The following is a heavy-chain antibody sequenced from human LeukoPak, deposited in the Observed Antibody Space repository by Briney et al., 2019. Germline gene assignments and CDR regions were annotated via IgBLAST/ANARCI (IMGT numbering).Heavy chain of an antibody. Sequence: PSETLSLTCSVSDGSINSYYWNWIRRPLGKGLEWIGYIYYNGNTNYSPSLKSRVTMSVDTSKNLFSLKLSSVTAADTAVYYCARGYSSGWYNVGYFDYWGQGTLVTVSS. CDR1: DGSINSYY. V-gene: IGHV4-59*01. J-gene: IGHJ4*02. D-gene: IGHD6-19*01. CDR2: IYYNGNT. CDR3: ARGYSSGWYNVGYFDY.